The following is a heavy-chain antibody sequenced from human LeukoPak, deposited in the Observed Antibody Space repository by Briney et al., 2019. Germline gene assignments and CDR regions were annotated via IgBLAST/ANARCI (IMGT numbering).Heavy chain of an antibody. CDR2: ISDTGGRI. CDR3: ARGGNYAPFDY. Sequence: GGSLRLSCAVSGFIFGNEEMNWVRQVPGKGLEWIAYISDTGGRITYGDSVKGRFTISRDNAKNSLYLQMNSLRVEDTAIYYCARGGNYAPFDYWGQGALVAVSS. CDR1: GFIFGNEE. D-gene: IGHD5-24*01. J-gene: IGHJ4*02. V-gene: IGHV3-48*03.